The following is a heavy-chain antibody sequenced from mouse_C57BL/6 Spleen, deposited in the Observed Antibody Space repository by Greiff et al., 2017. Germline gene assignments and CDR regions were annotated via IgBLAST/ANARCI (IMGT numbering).Heavy chain of an antibody. D-gene: IGHD2-5*01. V-gene: IGHV1-64*01. CDR1: GYTFTSYW. CDR2: IHPNSGST. CDR3: ARYGWYSNYEGVDY. Sequence: QVQLQQPGAELVKPGASVKLSCKASGYTFTSYWMHWVKQRPGQGLEWIGMIHPNSGSTNYNEKFKSKATLTVDKSSSTAYMQLSSLTSEDSAVYYCARYGWYSNYEGVDYWGQGTTLTVSS. J-gene: IGHJ2*01.